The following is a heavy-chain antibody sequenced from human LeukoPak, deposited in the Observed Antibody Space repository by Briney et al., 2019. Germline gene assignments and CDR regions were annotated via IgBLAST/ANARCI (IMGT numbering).Heavy chain of an antibody. Sequence: GGSLRLSCAASGFTVSSNYMSWVRQAPGKGLEWASVIYSGGSTYYADSVKGRFTISRDNSKNTLYLQMNSLRAEDTAVYYCARSSVGATPYYFDYWGQGTLVTVSS. CDR1: GFTVSSNY. D-gene: IGHD1-26*01. J-gene: IGHJ4*02. CDR3: ARSSVGATPYYFDY. V-gene: IGHV3-53*01. CDR2: IYSGGST.